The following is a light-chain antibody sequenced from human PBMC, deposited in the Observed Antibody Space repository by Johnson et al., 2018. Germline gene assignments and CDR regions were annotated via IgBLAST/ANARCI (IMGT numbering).Light chain of an antibody. CDR1: SSNIGNNY. Sequence: QSVLTQPPSVSAAPGQKVTISCSGSSSNIGNNYVSWYQQLPGTAPNLLIYENNKRHSGTPDRFSGSKSGTSATLAITGLQTGDEDDYYCGTWDSSLSAGNVFGTGTKVTVL. CDR2: ENN. V-gene: IGLV1-51*02. CDR3: GTWDSSLSAGNV. J-gene: IGLJ1*01.